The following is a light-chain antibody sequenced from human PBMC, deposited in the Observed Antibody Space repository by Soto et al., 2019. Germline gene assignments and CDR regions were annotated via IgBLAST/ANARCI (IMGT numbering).Light chain of an antibody. Sequence: EIVLTQAPGTLSLSPGERATLSGRASQNVARNYLAWYQQRPGQAPRLLIYDASTRATGIPDRFSGSGSGTDFTLTISRLEPEDFAVYFCQQYARSPLAFGGGTKVDIK. CDR3: QQYARSPLA. V-gene: IGKV3-20*01. CDR2: DAS. CDR1: QNVARNY. J-gene: IGKJ4*01.